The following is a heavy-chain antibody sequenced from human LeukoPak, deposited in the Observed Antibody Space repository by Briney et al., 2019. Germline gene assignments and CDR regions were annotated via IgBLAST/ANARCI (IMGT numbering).Heavy chain of an antibody. CDR1: GGSISSYY. J-gene: IGHJ5*02. D-gene: IGHD5-18*01. CDR3: ARVGYMGSSWFDP. CDR2: IYYSGST. V-gene: IGHV4-59*12. Sequence: SETLSLTCTVSGGSISSYYWSWIRQPPGKGLEWIGYIYYSGSTNYNPSLKSRVTISVDTSKNQFSLKLSSVTAADTAVYYCARVGYMGSSWFDPWGQGTLVTVSS.